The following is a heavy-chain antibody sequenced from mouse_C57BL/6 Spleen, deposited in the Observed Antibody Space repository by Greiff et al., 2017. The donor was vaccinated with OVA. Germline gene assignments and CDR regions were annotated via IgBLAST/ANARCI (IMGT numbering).Heavy chain of an antibody. V-gene: IGHV1-82*01. J-gene: IGHJ2*01. CDR3: ARGGYYDYFDD. CDR2: IYPGDGDT. CDR1: GYAFSSSW. Sequence: QVQLKQSGPELVKPGASVKISCKASGYAFSSSWMNWVKQRPGKGLEWIGRIYPGDGDTNYNGKFKGKATLTADKSSSPAYMQLSSLTSEDSAVYFCARGGYYDYFDDWGKGTTLTVSS. D-gene: IGHD2-3*01.